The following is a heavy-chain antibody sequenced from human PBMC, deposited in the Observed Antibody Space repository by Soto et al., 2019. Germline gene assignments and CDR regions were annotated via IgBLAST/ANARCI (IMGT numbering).Heavy chain of an antibody. J-gene: IGHJ4*02. V-gene: IGHV1-69*06. CDR2: IIPIFGTA. Sequence: QVQLVQSGAEVKKPGSSVKVSCKASGGTFSSYAISWVRQAPGQGLEWMGGIIPIFGTANYAQKFQGRVTINADKSTSTAYMELSSLRSEDTAVYYCVTLLWFGELTTGFDYWGQGTLVTVSS. D-gene: IGHD3-10*01. CDR1: GGTFSSYA. CDR3: VTLLWFGELTTGFDY.